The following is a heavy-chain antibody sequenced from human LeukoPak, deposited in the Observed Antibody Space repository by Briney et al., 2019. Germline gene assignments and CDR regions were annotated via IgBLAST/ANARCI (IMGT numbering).Heavy chain of an antibody. D-gene: IGHD3-22*01. V-gene: IGHV4-4*08. CDR2: ICSGAST. CDR1: GGSISSYC. CDR3: ARASYDSSGYYFDY. Sequence: SETLSLTCTVSGGSISSYCLSWIRRAPGNGLDWIGYICSGASTIYSPSFKSRVTISADTSKNQFSLKLSSVTAADTAVYFCARASYDSSGYYFDYWGQGTLVTVSS. J-gene: IGHJ4*02.